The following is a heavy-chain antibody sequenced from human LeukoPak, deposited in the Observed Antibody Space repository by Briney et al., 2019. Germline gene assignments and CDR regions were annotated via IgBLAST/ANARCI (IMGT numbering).Heavy chain of an antibody. D-gene: IGHD3-22*01. V-gene: IGHV3-33*01. CDR3: ARDYDTSGYMVRY. CDR1: GFNSSSYG. J-gene: IGHJ4*02. Sequence: PGRSLRLSCAASGFNSSSYGMHWVRQAPGKGLEWVAVIWYDETKKYYADSVKGRFTISRDNSKNTLYLQTNSLRAQDTAVYYSARDYDTSGYMVRYWGQGALVSVSS. CDR2: IWYDETKK.